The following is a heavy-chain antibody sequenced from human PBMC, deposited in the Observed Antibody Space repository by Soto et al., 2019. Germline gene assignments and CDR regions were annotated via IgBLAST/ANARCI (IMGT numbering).Heavy chain of an antibody. CDR1: GYTFTSYA. CDR2: INAGNGNT. Sequence: ASVKVSCKASGYTFTSYAMHWVRQAPGQRLEWMGWINAGNGNTKYSQKFQGRVTITRDTSASTAYMELSSLRSEDTAVDYCARETRGYSGYDFDYWGQGTLVTVSS. V-gene: IGHV1-3*01. CDR3: ARETRGYSGYDFDY. D-gene: IGHD5-12*01. J-gene: IGHJ4*02.